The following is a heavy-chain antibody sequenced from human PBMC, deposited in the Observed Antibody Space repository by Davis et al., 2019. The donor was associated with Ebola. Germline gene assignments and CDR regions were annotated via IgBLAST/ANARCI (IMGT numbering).Heavy chain of an antibody. CDR3: AREGWDIVVVPAAEPGYYYYYMDV. V-gene: IGHV3-33*08. Sequence: PGGSLRLSCAASGFTFSSYGMHWVRQAPGKGLEWVAVIWYDGSDKYYADSVKGRFTISRDNSKNTLYLQMNSLRAEDTAVYYCAREGWDIVVVPAAEPGYYYYYMDVWGKGTTVTVSS. CDR2: IWYDGSDK. D-gene: IGHD2-2*01. CDR1: GFTFSSYG. J-gene: IGHJ6*03.